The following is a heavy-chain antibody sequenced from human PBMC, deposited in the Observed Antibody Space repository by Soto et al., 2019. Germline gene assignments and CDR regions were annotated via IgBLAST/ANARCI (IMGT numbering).Heavy chain of an antibody. V-gene: IGHV3-23*01. CDR2: SSATGAGT. CDR1: GFTFSSYG. J-gene: IGHJ3*02. CDR3: AKGGYYSLFDI. D-gene: IGHD3-16*01. Sequence: GGSLRLSCAASGFTFSSYGMTWVRQAPGKGLEWVSFSSATGAGTYYADSVKGRFTISRDNSNNTLSLQMHILRVEDTAVYFCAKGGYYSLFDIWGQGTMVTVSS.